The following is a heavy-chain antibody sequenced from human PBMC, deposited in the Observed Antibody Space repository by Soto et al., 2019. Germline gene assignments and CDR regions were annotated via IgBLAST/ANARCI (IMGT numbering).Heavy chain of an antibody. CDR3: AKDEYWESHFYSVMDL. CDR1: GFTFRSYA. D-gene: IGHD1-26*01. J-gene: IGHJ6*04. CDR2: ISHDGSVT. V-gene: IGHV3-30*15. Sequence: QVQLVESGGGVVQPGRSLRLSCAASGFTFRSYAMHWVRQAPGKGLEWVAVISHDGSVTYYSESVKGRFTMSRDNSKETLFLQMSNMRSEDTAIYYCAKDEYWESHFYSVMDLWGSGTTVTVSS.